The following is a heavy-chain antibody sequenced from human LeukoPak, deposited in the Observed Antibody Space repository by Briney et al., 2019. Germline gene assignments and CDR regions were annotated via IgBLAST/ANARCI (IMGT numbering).Heavy chain of an antibody. V-gene: IGHV1-69*05. CDR1: GGTFSSYA. Sequence: GASVKVSCKASGGTFSSYAISWVRQAPGQGLEWMGGIIPIFGTANYAQKFQGRVTITTDESTSTAYMELSSLRSEDTAVYYCARDRCGGDCYPDSWLDPWGQGTLVTVSS. CDR3: ARDRCGGDCYPDSWLDP. D-gene: IGHD2-21*02. J-gene: IGHJ5*02. CDR2: IIPIFGTA.